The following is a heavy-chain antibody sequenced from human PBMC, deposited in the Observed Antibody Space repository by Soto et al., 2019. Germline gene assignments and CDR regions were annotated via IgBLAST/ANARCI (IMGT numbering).Heavy chain of an antibody. D-gene: IGHD6-13*01. Sequence: GGSLRLSCAASGFTFSSYSMNWVRQAPGKGLEWVSSISSSSSYIYYADSVKGRFTISRDNAKNSLYLQMNSLRAEDTAVYYCARVPLGVAAADFRDYYYYMDVWGKGTTVTVSS. CDR1: GFTFSSYS. J-gene: IGHJ6*03. CDR3: ARVPLGVAAADFRDYYYYMDV. CDR2: ISSSSSYI. V-gene: IGHV3-21*01.